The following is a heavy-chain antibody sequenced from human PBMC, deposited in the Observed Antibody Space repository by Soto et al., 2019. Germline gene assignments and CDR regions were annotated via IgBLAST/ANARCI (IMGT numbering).Heavy chain of an antibody. Sequence: QVQLQESGPRLVKPSGTLSLTCGVSGASFSSSNWWTWIRQPPGTGLEWIGDILQTGPTDLRPSLRSRLTISIDTSKKQFSLNLTSVTATDTAVYYCARSPRRVDGKWYFDYWGPGALVTVSS. D-gene: IGHD1-26*01. V-gene: IGHV4-4*02. CDR2: ILQTGPT. CDR3: ARSPRRVDGKWYFDY. CDR1: GASFSSSNW. J-gene: IGHJ4*02.